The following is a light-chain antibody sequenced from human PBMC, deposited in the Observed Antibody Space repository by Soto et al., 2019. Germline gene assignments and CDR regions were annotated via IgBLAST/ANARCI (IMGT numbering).Light chain of an antibody. CDR3: CSYAGDYTFV. Sequence: QSALIQPRSVSGSPGQSVTISCTGTSSDVGVYKYVSWYRQHPCKAPKLMIYDVITRPSGVPDRFSGSKSGNTASLTISGLQAEDEADYYCCSYAGDYTFVFGSGTKVTVL. V-gene: IGLV2-11*01. CDR2: DVI. CDR1: SSDVGVYKY. J-gene: IGLJ1*01.